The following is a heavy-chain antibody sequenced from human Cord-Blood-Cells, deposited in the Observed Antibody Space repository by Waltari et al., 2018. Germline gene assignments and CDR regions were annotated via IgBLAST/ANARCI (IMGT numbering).Heavy chain of an antibody. CDR3: ARAPDYYDSSGYYSDY. Sequence: QVQLQESGPGLVKPSQTLSLTCTVSGGSISSGDYYWSWIRQPPGKGLEWIGYIYYSGSTYYNQSLKSRVTISVDTSKNQFSLKLSSVTAADTAVYYCARAPDYYDSSGYYSDYWGQGTLVTVSS. CDR2: IYYSGST. V-gene: IGHV4-30-4*08. CDR1: GGSISSGDYY. J-gene: IGHJ4*02. D-gene: IGHD3-22*01.